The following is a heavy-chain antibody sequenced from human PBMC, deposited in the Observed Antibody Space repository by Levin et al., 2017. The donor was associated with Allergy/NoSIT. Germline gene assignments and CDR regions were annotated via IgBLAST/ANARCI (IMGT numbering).Heavy chain of an antibody. V-gene: IGHV5-51*03. CDR2: IAAFDSDV. CDR1: GYRFTSQW. D-gene: IGHD3-10*01. CDR3: MRPIAAGGYYIDS. J-gene: IGHJ4*02. Sequence: PGASVKVSCKTSGYRFTSQWIGWVRQMPGKGLEWMGIIAAFDSDVRYTPSFQCQVTISADKSKNTAYLQWRSLEASDTATYYCMRPIAAGGYYIDSWGQGTLVTVSS.